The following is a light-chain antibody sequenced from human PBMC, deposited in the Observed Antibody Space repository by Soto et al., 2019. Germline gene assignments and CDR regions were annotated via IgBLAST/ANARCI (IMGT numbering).Light chain of an antibody. J-gene: IGLJ3*02. CDR2: EVS. CDR3: TSYAGSNNLV. Sequence: QSALTQPPSASGSPVQSVTISCTGTSSDIGGYNYVSWYQHHPGKAPKLIIYEVSKRPSGVPDRFSGSKSGNTASLTVSGLQAEDEADDYCTSYAGSNNLVFDGGTKLTVL. CDR1: SSDIGGYNY. V-gene: IGLV2-8*01.